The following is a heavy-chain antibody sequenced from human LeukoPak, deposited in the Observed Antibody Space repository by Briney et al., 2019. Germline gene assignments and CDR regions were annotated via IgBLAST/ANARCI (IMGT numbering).Heavy chain of an antibody. D-gene: IGHD4-17*01. CDR2: IYTSGST. V-gene: IGHV4-61*02. Sequence: PSETLSLTCTVSGGSISSGSYYWSWIRQPAGKGLEWIGRIYTSGSTNYNPSLKSRVTISVDTSKNQFSLKLSSVTAADTAVYYCASNYGDYYSDYWGQGTLVTVSS. CDR3: ASNYGDYYSDY. CDR1: GGSISSGSYY. J-gene: IGHJ4*02.